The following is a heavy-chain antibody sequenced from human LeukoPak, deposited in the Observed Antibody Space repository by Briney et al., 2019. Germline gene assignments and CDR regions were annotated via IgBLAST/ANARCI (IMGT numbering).Heavy chain of an antibody. J-gene: IGHJ4*02. CDR2: INPSGGST. Sequence: ASVKVSCKASGYTFTSCYMHWVQQAPGQGLEWMGIINPSGGSTSYAQKFQGRVTMTRDTSTSTVYMELSSLRSEDTAVYYCARAYDFWSGYYTVYFDYWGQGTLVTVSS. D-gene: IGHD3-3*01. CDR3: ARAYDFWSGYYTVYFDY. V-gene: IGHV1-46*03. CDR1: GYTFTSCY.